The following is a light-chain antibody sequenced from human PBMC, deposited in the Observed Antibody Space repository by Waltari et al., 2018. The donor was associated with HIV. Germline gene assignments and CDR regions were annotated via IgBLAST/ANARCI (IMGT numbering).Light chain of an antibody. CDR2: EVN. J-gene: IGLJ2*01. CDR1: SSDIGAYKF. Sequence: QSALTQPPSASGSPGQSVTISCTGTSSDIGAYKFVSWYQQHPGKAPKLIIYEVNRRPSGVPARFSGTKSGNTASLTVSGLQDVDEAEYYRTSVSGSINFVVFGGGTKLTVL. V-gene: IGLV2-8*01. CDR3: TSVSGSINFVV.